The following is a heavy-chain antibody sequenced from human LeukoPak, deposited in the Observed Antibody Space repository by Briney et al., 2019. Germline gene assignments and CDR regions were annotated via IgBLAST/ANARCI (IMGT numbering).Heavy chain of an antibody. Sequence: GGSLRLSCAASGLTFDDYAMHWVRQAPGKGLEWVSGISWNSGSIGYADSVKGRFTISRDNAKNSLYLQMNSLRAEDTALYYCAKDSTDYYYYGMDVWGQGTTVTVSS. CDR1: GLTFDDYA. V-gene: IGHV3-9*01. J-gene: IGHJ6*02. CDR2: ISWNSGSI. CDR3: AKDSTDYYYYGMDV.